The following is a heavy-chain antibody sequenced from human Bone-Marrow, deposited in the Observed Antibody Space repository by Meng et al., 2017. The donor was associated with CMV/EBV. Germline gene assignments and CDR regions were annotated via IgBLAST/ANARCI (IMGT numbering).Heavy chain of an antibody. D-gene: IGHD2-2*01. Sequence: GSLRLSCAVYGGSFSGYYWSWIRQPPGKGLEWIGEINHGGSTNYNPSLKSRVTISVDTSKNQFSLKLSSVTAADTAVYYCARGPISSCGSTSCYSSSMDVWGQGTTVTVSS. V-gene: IGHV4-34*01. CDR2: INHGGST. CDR3: ARGPISSCGSTSCYSSSMDV. J-gene: IGHJ6*02. CDR1: GGSFSGYY.